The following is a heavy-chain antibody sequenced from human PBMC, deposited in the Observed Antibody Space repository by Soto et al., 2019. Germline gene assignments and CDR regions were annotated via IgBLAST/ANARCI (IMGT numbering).Heavy chain of an antibody. CDR2: IIPIFGTA. CDR3: ARVGITRRNYYYYGMDV. Sequence: ASVKVSCKASGGTFSSYAISWVRQAPGQGLEWMGGIIPIFGTANYAQKFQGRVTITADESTSTAYMELSSLRSEDTAVYYCARVGITRRNYYYYGMDVWGQGTTVTVSS. CDR1: GGTFSSYA. V-gene: IGHV1-69*13. D-gene: IGHD6-6*01. J-gene: IGHJ6*02.